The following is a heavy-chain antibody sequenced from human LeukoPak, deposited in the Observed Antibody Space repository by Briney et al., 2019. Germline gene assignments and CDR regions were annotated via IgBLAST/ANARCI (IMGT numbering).Heavy chain of an antibody. CDR2: IIPILGTA. CDR1: GGTFISYA. D-gene: IGHD6-19*01. Sequence: SVKVSCXGSGGTFISYAISWVRQAPGQGLEWMGGIIPILGTANYVQKFQRRVTITSDESTSTAYMELSSLRSEDTAVYYCAKGGARKSSGWYFGYWGQGTLVTVSS. V-gene: IGHV1-69*13. J-gene: IGHJ4*02. CDR3: AKGGARKSSGWYFGY.